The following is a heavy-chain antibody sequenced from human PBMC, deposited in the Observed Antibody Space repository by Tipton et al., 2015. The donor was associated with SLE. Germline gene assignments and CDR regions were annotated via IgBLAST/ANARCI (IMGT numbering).Heavy chain of an antibody. CDR1: GGSFRNSNYI. CDR2: MYFSGST. J-gene: IGHJ3*01. V-gene: IGHV4-39*01. Sequence: GLVKPSDTLSLTCTVSGGSFRNSNYIWGWIRQPPGKGLEWIGNMYFSGSTYYNPSLKSRVTISVATSRSQLSLKLTSVTAADTAVYYCARNCGGDCFGAFDVWGRGTMVSVSP. D-gene: IGHD2-21*01. CDR3: ARNCGGDCFGAFDV.